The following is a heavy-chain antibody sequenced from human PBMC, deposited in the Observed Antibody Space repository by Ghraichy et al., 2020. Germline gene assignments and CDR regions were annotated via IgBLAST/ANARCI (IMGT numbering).Heavy chain of an antibody. CDR3: ARDGGYYDSSGYYGGLLDY. D-gene: IGHD3-22*01. CDR1: GGSISSYY. Sequence: SQTLSLTCTVSGGSISSYYWSWIRQPAGKGLEWIGRIYTSGSTNYNPSLKSRVTMSVDTSKNQFSLKLSSVTAADTAVYYCARDGGYYDSSGYYGGLLDYWGQGTLVTVSS. J-gene: IGHJ4*02. V-gene: IGHV4-4*07. CDR2: IYTSGST.